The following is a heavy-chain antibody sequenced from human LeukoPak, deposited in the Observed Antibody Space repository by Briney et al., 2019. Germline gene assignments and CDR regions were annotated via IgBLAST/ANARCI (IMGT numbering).Heavy chain of an antibody. CDR2: INHSGST. J-gene: IGHJ5*02. D-gene: IGHD3-10*01. CDR1: GGSISGSTYY. CDR3: ARRGYYGSGSYYNKPLRPLHWFDP. V-gene: IGHV4-39*07. Sequence: KPSETLSLTCSVSGGSISGSTYYWGWIRQPPGKGLEWIGEINHSGSTNYNPSLKSRVTISVDTSKNQFSLKLSSVTAADTAVCYCARRGYYGSGSYYNKPLRPLHWFDPWGQGTLVTVSS.